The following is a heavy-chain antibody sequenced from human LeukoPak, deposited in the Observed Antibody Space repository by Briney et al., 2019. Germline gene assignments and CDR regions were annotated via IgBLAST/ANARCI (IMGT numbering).Heavy chain of an antibody. V-gene: IGHV3-23*01. CDR3: AKDLGYCSGGSCYYDY. J-gene: IGHJ4*02. Sequence: GGSLRLFCAASGFTFSSYAMCWVRQAPGPWLEWVSAISGSGDRTYYADSVKGRFTISRDNSKNTLYLQMNSLRAEDTAVYYCAKDLGYCSGGSCYYDYWGQGTLVTVSS. CDR2: ISGSGDRT. CDR1: GFTFSSYA. D-gene: IGHD2-15*01.